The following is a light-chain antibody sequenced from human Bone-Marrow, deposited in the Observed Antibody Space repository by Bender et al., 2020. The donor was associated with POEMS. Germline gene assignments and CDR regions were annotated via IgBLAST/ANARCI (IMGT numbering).Light chain of an antibody. V-gene: IGLV1-44*01. CDR3: ATGDDSLNGWV. CDR2: NNS. Sequence: QSVLTQPPSASGTPGQRVTISCSGSSSKFGSYPVNWYQQLPGAAPKLVIFNNSQRPSGVPDRFSGSNSGTSASLAIRGLLSDDEADFYCATGDDSLNGWVFGGGTKLTVL. J-gene: IGLJ3*02. CDR1: SSKFGSYP.